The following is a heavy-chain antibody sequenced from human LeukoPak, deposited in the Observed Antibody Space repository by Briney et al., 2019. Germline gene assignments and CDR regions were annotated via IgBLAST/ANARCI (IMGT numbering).Heavy chain of an antibody. CDR1: GFTFGDYA. Sequence: GGSLRLSCTASGFTFGDYAMSWVRQAPGKGLEWVGFIRSKAYGGTTEYAASVKGRFTISRDDSKSIAYLQMNSLKTEDTAVYYCTRAMRGVRGALVSDWGQGTLVTVSS. V-gene: IGHV3-49*04. D-gene: IGHD3-10*01. J-gene: IGHJ4*02. CDR2: IRSKAYGGTT. CDR3: TRAMRGVRGALVSD.